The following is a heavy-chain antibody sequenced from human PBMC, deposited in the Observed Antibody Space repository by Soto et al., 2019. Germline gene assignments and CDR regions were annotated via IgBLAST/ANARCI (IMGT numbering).Heavy chain of an antibody. J-gene: IGHJ4*02. V-gene: IGHV1-18*01. Sequence: QVQLVQSGGEVKEPGASVRVSCKASGYTFTDYGFTWVRQAPGQGLEWMGWISAYNGDTKYAQKFQGRVTLTTDSSTNTAYMELRSLISDDAAVYSCARVPSYLPEDYWGQGTLVTVSS. D-gene: IGHD3-16*01. CDR1: GYTFTDYG. CDR2: ISAYNGDT. CDR3: ARVPSYLPEDY.